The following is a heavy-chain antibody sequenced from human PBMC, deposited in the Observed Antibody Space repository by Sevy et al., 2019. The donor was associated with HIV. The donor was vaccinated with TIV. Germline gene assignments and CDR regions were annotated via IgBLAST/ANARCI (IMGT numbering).Heavy chain of an antibody. D-gene: IGHD2-8*02. Sequence: GGSLRLSCAASGFTFADAWMTWVRQAPGKGLEWVGRIKSKADDGTADYAAPVKGRFTISRDDSKNTLYLQMNSLKTEITVVYCSTEDEGLSLWSALEHWGQGSLVTVSS. J-gene: IGHJ5*02. V-gene: IGHV3-15*01. CDR2: IKSKADDGTA. CDR3: TEDEGLSLWSALEH. CDR1: GFTFADAW.